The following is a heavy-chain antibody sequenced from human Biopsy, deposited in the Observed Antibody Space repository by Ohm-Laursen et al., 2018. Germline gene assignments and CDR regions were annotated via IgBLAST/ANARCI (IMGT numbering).Heavy chain of an antibody. Sequence: SDTLSLTCTVSGGSIINNYWSWIRQPPGKGLEWIGYIYFTGSTNYNPSLKSRVTISVGTSKNQFSLRLSSVTAADTAVYYCARDSGGMATILDAFDLWGQGTMVTVSP. J-gene: IGHJ3*01. CDR2: IYFTGST. D-gene: IGHD5-24*01. CDR1: GGSIINNY. CDR3: ARDSGGMATILDAFDL. V-gene: IGHV4-59*01.